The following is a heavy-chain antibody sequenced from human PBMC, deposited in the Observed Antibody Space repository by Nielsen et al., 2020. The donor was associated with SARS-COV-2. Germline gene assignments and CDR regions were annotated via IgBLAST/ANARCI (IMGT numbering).Heavy chain of an antibody. D-gene: IGHD5-18*01. Sequence: GESLKISCAASGFTFSSYGMHWVRQAPGKGLEWVAVIWYDGSNKYYADSVKGRFTISRDNSKNTLYLQMNSLRAEDTAVYYCARDHGYSYGSGFGTELGSWGQGTLVTVSS. V-gene: IGHV3-33*01. CDR2: IWYDGSNK. J-gene: IGHJ4*02. CDR1: GFTFSSYG. CDR3: ARDHGYSYGSGFGTELGS.